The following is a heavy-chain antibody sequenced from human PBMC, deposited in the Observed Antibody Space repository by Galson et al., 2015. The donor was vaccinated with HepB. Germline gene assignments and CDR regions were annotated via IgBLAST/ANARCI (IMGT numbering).Heavy chain of an antibody. V-gene: IGHV3-33*01. CDR3: ARDGHYYGSGSLFDY. D-gene: IGHD3-10*01. CDR1: GFTFSSYG. J-gene: IGHJ4*02. CDR2: IWYDGSNK. Sequence: SLRLSCAASGFTFSSYGMHWDRQAPGKGLEWVAVIWYDGSNKYYADSVKGRFTISRDNSKNTLYLQMNSLRAEDTAVYYCARDGHYYGSGSLFDYWGQGTLVTVSS.